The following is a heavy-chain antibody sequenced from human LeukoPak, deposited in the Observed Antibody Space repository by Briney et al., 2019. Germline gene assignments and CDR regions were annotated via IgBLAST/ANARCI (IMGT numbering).Heavy chain of an antibody. D-gene: IGHD6-13*01. Sequence: GGSLRLSCEASGFTFSSYAMSWVRQAPGKGLEWVSAISGSGGSTYYADSVKGRFTISRDNSNNTLYLQMNSLRAEDTAVYYCAKETAAAGLYYYGMDVWGQGTTVTVSS. V-gene: IGHV3-23*01. CDR3: AKETAAAGLYYYGMDV. CDR1: GFTFSSYA. CDR2: ISGSGGST. J-gene: IGHJ6*02.